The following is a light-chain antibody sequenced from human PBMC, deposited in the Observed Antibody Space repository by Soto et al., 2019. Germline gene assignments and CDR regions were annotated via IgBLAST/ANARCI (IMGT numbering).Light chain of an antibody. V-gene: IGKV3D-15*01. CDR2: GAS. J-gene: IGKJ5*01. Sequence: EIVLTQSPATLSLSPGERATLSCRASQSVSSNLAWYQQKPGQAPRLLIYGASTRATGVPARFSGGGSGTEFTLTISSLQSEDFAVYWCQQYNSSPLTFGPGTRLEIK. CDR1: QSVSSN. CDR3: QQYNSSPLT.